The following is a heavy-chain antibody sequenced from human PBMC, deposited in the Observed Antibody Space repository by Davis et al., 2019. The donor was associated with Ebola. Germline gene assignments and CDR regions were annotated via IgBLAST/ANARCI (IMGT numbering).Heavy chain of an antibody. CDR2: ISSSSSYI. CDR1: GFTFSSYS. D-gene: IGHD3-22*01. V-gene: IGHV3-21*01. CDR3: ARDCYESSGPHDY. Sequence: PGGSLKLSCAASGFTFSSYSMNWVRQAPGKGLEWVSSISSSSSYIYYADSVKGRFTISRDNAKNSLYLQMNSLRAEDTAVYYCARDCYESSGPHDYWGQGTLVTVAS. J-gene: IGHJ4*02.